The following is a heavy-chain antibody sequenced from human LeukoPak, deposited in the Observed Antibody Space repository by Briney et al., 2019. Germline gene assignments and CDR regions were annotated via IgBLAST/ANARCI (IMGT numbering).Heavy chain of an antibody. CDR2: INHSGST. CDR3: ASTRGYSYGYDY. D-gene: IGHD5-18*01. V-gene: IGHV4-34*01. Sequence: SDTLSLPCALYGGSFRGYYWPWIRQPPRKGLECIGDINHSGSTHYNPSLKSRVTISVDTSKNQYSLKLSSVTAADTAVYYCASTRGYSYGYDYWGQGTLVTVSS. CDR1: GGSFRGYY. J-gene: IGHJ4*02.